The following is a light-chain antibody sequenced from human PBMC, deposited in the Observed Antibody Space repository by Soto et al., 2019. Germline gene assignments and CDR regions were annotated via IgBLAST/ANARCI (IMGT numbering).Light chain of an antibody. CDR1: QTVSSYY. CDR2: DAS. Sequence: EIVLTQSPCTLSLSPGERATLSCRASQTVSSYYLAWYQQKPGQAPRLLIYDASSRATGIPDRFSGSGSGTDFTLTISRLEPEDFAVYYCQHYGSSRTFGQGTKVDIK. J-gene: IGKJ1*01. V-gene: IGKV3-20*01. CDR3: QHYGSSRT.